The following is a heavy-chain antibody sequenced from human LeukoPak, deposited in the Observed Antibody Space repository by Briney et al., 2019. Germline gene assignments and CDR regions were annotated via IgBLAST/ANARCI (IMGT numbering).Heavy chain of an antibody. V-gene: IGHV4-30-2*01. J-gene: IGHJ4*02. D-gene: IGHD3-22*01. CDR2: IYHSGST. Sequence: SQTLSLTCAVSGGSISSGGYSWSWIRQPPGKGLEWIGYIYHSGSTYHNPSLKSRVTISVDRSKNQFSLKLSSVTAADTAVYYCARSMGNYYDSSGYHEVHFDYWGQGTLVTVSS. CDR3: ARSMGNYYDSSGYHEVHFDY. CDR1: GGSISSGGYS.